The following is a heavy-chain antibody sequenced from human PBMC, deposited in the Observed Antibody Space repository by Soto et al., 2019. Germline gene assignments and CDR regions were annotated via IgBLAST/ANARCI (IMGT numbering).Heavy chain of an antibody. D-gene: IGHD6-13*01. Sequence: PGESLKISCKGSGYSFTSYWISWVRQMPGKGLEWMGRIDPSDSYTNYSPSFQGHVTISADKSISTAYLQWSSLKASDTAMYYCARHVLSRDSSSCPTGMDVWGQGTTVTVSS. V-gene: IGHV5-10-1*01. CDR2: IDPSDSYT. CDR3: ARHVLSRDSSSCPTGMDV. CDR1: GYSFTSYW. J-gene: IGHJ6*02.